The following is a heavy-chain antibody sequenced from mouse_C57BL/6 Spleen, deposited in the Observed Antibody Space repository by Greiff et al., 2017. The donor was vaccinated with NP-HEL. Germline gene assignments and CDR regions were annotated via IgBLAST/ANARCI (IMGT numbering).Heavy chain of an antibody. D-gene: IGHD4-1*01. J-gene: IGHJ2*01. Sequence: QVQLQQSGAELVRPGASVTLSCKASGYTFTDYEMHWVKQTPVHGLEWIGAIDPETGGTAYNQKFKGKAILTADKSSSTAYMELRSLTSEDSAVYYCTRRANWEGEDYFDYWGQGTTLTVSS. CDR3: TRRANWEGEDYFDY. V-gene: IGHV1-15*01. CDR1: GYTFTDYE. CDR2: IDPETGGT.